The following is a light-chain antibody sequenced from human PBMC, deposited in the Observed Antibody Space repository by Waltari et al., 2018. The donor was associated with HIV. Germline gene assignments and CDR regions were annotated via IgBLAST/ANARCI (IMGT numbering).Light chain of an antibody. J-gene: IGLJ1*01. CDR1: SSDVGSYNY. CDR3: CSYAGSNTYL. Sequence: QSALTQPASVSGFPGQSLTISCTGSSSDVGSYNYVSWYQQHPGKAPKLLIYDVRKRPSGVSNRCSGSKSGNTASLTISGLQAEDEADYYCCSYAGSNTYLFGTGTEVTVL. V-gene: IGLV2-23*02. CDR2: DVR.